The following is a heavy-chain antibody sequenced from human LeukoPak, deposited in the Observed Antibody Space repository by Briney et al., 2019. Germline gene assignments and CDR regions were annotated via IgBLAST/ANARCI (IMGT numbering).Heavy chain of an antibody. CDR3: AKGGLGWLQFGPFDY. J-gene: IGHJ4*02. CDR1: GFTFSSHG. V-gene: IGHV3-23*01. Sequence: GGSLRLSCAASGFTFSSHGMSWVRQAPGKGLEWVSAISGSGGSTYYADSVKGRFTISRDNSKNTLYLQMNSLRAEDTAVYYCAKGGLGWLQFGPFDYWGQGTLVTVSS. CDR2: ISGSGGST. D-gene: IGHD5-24*01.